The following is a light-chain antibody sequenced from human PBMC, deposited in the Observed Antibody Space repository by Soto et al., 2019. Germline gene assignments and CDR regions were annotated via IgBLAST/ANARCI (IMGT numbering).Light chain of an antibody. V-gene: IGLV2-14*01. Sequence: QSVLTQPASVSGSPGQSITISYTGTSSDVGNYNYVSWYQQHPGKAPKLIISEVSHRPSGVSNRFSGSKSGNTASLTISGLQTEDEADYYCSSYTTTTNLVIFGGGTKLTVL. CDR2: EVS. CDR1: SSDVGNYNY. CDR3: SSYTTTTNLVI. J-gene: IGLJ2*01.